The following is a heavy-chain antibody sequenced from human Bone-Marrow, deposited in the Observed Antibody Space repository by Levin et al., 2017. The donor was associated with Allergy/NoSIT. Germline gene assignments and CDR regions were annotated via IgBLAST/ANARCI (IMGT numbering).Heavy chain of an antibody. CDR3: TVSYYDENDYFDF. J-gene: IGHJ4*02. V-gene: IGHV1-18*01. D-gene: IGHD1-26*01. CDR2: INNKGNT. CDR1: GYVFTNYG. Sequence: ASVKVSCETSGYVFTNYGVTWVRQAPGQGLEWVGWINNKGNTNYAHSLQGRVTLTTDTSTRTAYMELKSLRSDDTAVYYCTVSYYDENDYFDFWGQGTLVIVSS.